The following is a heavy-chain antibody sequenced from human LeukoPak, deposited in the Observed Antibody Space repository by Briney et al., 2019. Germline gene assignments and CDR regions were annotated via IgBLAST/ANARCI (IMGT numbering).Heavy chain of an antibody. CDR2: IYYSESA. Sequence: SETLSLTCTVSGGSISSHYWSWIRQPPGKGLEWIGYIYYSESANYNPSLKSRVTISVDTSKNQFSLKLSSVTAADTAVYYCARDRSGTTPAFDYWGQGTLVTVSS. CDR3: ARDRSGTTPAFDY. D-gene: IGHD1-14*01. J-gene: IGHJ4*02. CDR1: GGSISSHY. V-gene: IGHV4-59*11.